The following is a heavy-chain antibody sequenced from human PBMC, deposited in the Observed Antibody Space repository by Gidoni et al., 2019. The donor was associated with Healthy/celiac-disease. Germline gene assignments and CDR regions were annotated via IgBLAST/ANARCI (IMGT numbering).Heavy chain of an antibody. J-gene: IGHJ6*02. V-gene: IGHV3-23*01. D-gene: IGHD2-15*01. CDR3: AKIGAGYCSGGSCRGGMDV. CDR2: ISGSGGST. CDR1: GFPFSSYA. Sequence: EVQLLESGGGLVQPGGSLRLSCAASGFPFSSYAMRWVRQAPGKGLEWVSAISGSGGSTYYADSVKGRFTISRDNSKNTLYLQMNSLRAEDTAVYYCAKIGAGYCSGGSCRGGMDVWGQGTTVTVSS.